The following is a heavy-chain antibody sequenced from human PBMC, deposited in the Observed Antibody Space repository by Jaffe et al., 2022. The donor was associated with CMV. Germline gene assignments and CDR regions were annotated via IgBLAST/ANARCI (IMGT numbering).Heavy chain of an antibody. D-gene: IGHD2-15*01. Sequence: EVQLVESGGGLVQPGGSLRLSCAASGFTFSSYWMHWVRQAPGKGLVWVSRINSDGSSTSYADSVKGRFTISRDNAKNTLYLQMNSLRAEDTAVYYCARGDWVVAATGYYYYGMDVWGQGTTVTVSS. V-gene: IGHV3-74*01. CDR1: GFTFSSYW. CDR2: INSDGSST. CDR3: ARGDWVVAATGYYYYGMDV. J-gene: IGHJ6*02.